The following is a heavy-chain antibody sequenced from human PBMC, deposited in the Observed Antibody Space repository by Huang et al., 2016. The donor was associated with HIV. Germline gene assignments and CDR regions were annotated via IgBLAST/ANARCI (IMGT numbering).Heavy chain of an antibody. CDR2: ISNDGRNN. CDR1: GFPFNNHA. D-gene: IGHD5-18*01. V-gene: IGHV3-30*04. Sequence: QVQLVESGGGVVQPGRSLRLSWAASGFPFNNHAMNWVRQDPGKGLDWGAVISNDGRNNYYADSVKGRFTISRDSSKSTLFLHMTSLRTEDTAVYYCARAKDTWDAYDIWGQGTMVIVSS. CDR3: ARAKDTWDAYDI. J-gene: IGHJ3*02.